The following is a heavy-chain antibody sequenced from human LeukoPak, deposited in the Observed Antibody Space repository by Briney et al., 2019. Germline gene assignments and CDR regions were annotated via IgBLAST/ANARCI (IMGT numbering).Heavy chain of an antibody. Sequence: PGGSLRLSCAASGFTVSNNYMSWVRQAPGKGLEWVSVLYRGGGTYYADSVKGRFTISRDTSKNTLCLQLNSLRVEDTAVYYCASGYSYGLAYWGQGTLVTVSS. J-gene: IGHJ4*02. CDR2: LYRGGGT. D-gene: IGHD5-18*01. CDR1: GFTVSNNY. CDR3: ASGYSYGLAY. V-gene: IGHV3-66*01.